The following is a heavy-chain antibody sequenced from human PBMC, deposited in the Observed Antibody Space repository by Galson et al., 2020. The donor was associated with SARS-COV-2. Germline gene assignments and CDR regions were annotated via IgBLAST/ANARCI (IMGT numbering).Heavy chain of an antibody. J-gene: IGHJ4*02. CDR3: ARDLELWGHVGGAFDY. V-gene: IGHV3-21*01. CDR1: GFTFSSYS. D-gene: IGHD3-16*01. CDR2: ISSSSSYK. Sequence: GGSLRLSCAASGFTFSSYSMNWVRQAPGKGLEWVSSISSSSSYKYYADSVKGRFTISRDNAKNSLYLQMNSLRAEDTAVYYCARDLELWGHVGGAFDYWGQGTRVTVSS.